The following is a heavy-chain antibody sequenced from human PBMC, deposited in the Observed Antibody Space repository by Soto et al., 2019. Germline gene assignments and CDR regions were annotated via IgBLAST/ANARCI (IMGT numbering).Heavy chain of an antibody. D-gene: IGHD3-16*02. Sequence: GGSLRLSCAASGFAFSSYGIHWVRQAPGKGLEWVAVIGYDGSNHYYADSVKGRFTISRDNSKNTLYLQMNNLRAEDTAVYYCARDQRTLHLGELSLSYWGQGTLVTVSS. J-gene: IGHJ4*02. CDR3: ARDQRTLHLGELSLSY. V-gene: IGHV3-33*01. CDR1: GFAFSSYG. CDR2: IGYDGSNH.